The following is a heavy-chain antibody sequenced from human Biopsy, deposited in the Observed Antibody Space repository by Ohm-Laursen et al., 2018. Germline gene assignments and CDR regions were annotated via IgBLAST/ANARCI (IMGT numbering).Heavy chain of an antibody. J-gene: IGHJ4*02. CDR3: ATGPYYDTRFYYNVRPFDF. V-gene: IGHV1-24*01. CDR1: GYTLNELS. CDR2: FDREERKT. Sequence: SVKVSCKVSGYTLNELSIHWVRQTGGKGLEWMGGFDREERKTVYAEKFQGRVTMTEDTSTDTVYMEVTSLRSDDTAVYYCATGPYYDTRFYYNVRPFDFWGQGTLVTVSS. D-gene: IGHD3-10*01.